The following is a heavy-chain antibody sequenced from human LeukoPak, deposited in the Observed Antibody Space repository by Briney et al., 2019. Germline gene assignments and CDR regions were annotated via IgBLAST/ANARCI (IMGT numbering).Heavy chain of an antibody. D-gene: IGHD6-19*01. CDR2: INPSSGGT. J-gene: IGHJ5*02. V-gene: IGHV1-2*02. CDR3: TIIPLAATLDWSDP. Sequence: ASVKVSCKASGYTFTGYYIHWVRQAPGQGLEWMGWINPSSGGTNFAQKFQSRVTMTRDTFISTAYMELSRLTSDDTAVYYCTIIPLAATLDWSDPWGQGTLVTVSS. CDR1: GYTFTGYY.